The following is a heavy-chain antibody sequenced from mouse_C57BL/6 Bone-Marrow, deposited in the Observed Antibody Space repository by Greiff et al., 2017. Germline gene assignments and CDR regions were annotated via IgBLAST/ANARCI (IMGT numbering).Heavy chain of an antibody. D-gene: IGHD1-1*01. CDR2: IHPNSGST. V-gene: IGHV1-64*01. CDR3: ARRTTVGCDY. J-gene: IGHJ2*01. CDR1: GYTFTSYW. Sequence: QVQLKQPGAELVKPGASVKLSCKASGYTFTSYWMHWVKQRPGQGLEWIGMIHPNSGSTNYNEKFKSKATLTVDKSSSTAYMQLSSLTSEDSAVYYCARRTTVGCDYWGQGTTLTVSS.